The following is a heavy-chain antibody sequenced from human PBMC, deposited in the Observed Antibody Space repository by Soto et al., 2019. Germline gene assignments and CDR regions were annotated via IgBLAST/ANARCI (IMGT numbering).Heavy chain of an antibody. Sequence: QLQLQESGPGLVKPSETLSLTCTVSGVSISSISYYWGWSRQRPGKGLEGIGSIYYSGSTYYNPSLKRRVTIPVYTSKNQFSLTLSSVTAADPAVYYCASHDWAKPFDYWGQGTLVTVSS. J-gene: IGHJ4*02. CDR1: GVSISSISYY. CDR3: ASHDWAKPFDY. V-gene: IGHV4-39*01. D-gene: IGHD3-9*01. CDR2: IYYSGST.